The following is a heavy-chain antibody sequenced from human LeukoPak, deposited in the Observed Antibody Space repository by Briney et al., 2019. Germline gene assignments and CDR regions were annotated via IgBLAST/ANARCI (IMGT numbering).Heavy chain of an antibody. CDR1: GYTLTELS. D-gene: IGHD3-10*01. Sequence: GASVKVSCKVSGYTLTELSMHWVRQAPGKGLEWMGGFDPKDGETIYAQKFQGRVTMTEDTSTDTAYMELSSLRSEDTAVYYCATDGYYYGSGSYLNYWGQGTLVTVSS. CDR3: ATDGYYYGSGSYLNY. CDR2: FDPKDGET. J-gene: IGHJ4*02. V-gene: IGHV1-24*01.